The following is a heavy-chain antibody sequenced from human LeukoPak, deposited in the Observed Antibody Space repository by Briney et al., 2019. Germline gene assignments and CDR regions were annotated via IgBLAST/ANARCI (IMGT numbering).Heavy chain of an antibody. D-gene: IGHD4-11*01. Sequence: PSETLSLTCAVYGGSFSGYYWSWIRQPPGKGLEWIGEINHSGSTNYNPSLKSRVTISVDTSKNQFSLKLSSVTAADTAVYYCARHKGLQKTFDYWGQGTLVTVSS. CDR1: GGSFSGYY. V-gene: IGHV4-34*01. CDR2: INHSGST. J-gene: IGHJ4*02. CDR3: ARHKGLQKTFDY.